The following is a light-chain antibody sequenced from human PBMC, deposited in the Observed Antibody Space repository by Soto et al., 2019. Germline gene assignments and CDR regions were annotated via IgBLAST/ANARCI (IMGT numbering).Light chain of an antibody. CDR1: QSVSSNY. V-gene: IGKV3-20*01. Sequence: DIVLTQSPGTLSLSPGERATLSCRSSQSVSSNYLAWYQQKPDQAHRLVIYDVSGRATGIPDRFSGSGSGTAFTLTISRLEPEDSAVYYCQQYGSSPTFGQGTKVEIK. CDR2: DVS. J-gene: IGKJ1*01. CDR3: QQYGSSPT.